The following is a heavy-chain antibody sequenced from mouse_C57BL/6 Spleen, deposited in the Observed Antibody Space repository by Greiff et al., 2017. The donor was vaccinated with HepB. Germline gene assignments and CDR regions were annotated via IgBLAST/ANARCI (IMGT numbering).Heavy chain of an antibody. CDR2: INPNNGGT. V-gene: IGHV1-26*01. D-gene: IGHD1-1*01. J-gene: IGHJ4*01. CDR1: GYTFTDYY. Sequence: EVKLQQSGPELVKPGASVKISCKASGYTFTDYYMNWVKQSHGKSLEWIGDINPNNGGTSYNQKFKGKATLTVDKSSSTAYMELRSLTSEDSAVYYCARLLHAMDYWGQGTSVTVSS. CDR3: ARLLHAMDY.